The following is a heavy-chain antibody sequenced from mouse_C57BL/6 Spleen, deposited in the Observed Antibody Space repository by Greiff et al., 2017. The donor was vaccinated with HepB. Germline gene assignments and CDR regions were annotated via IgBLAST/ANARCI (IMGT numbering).Heavy chain of an antibody. J-gene: IGHJ4*01. CDR1: GYSFTGYY. V-gene: IGHV1-42*01. CDR2: INPSTGGT. CDR3: AREYGSSYGSMDY. D-gene: IGHD1-1*01. Sequence: EVQLQESGPELVKPGASVKISCKASGYSFTGYYMNWVKQSPEKSLEWIGEINPSTGGTTYNQKFKAKATLTVDKSSSTAYMQLKSLTSEDSAVHYCAREYGSSYGSMDYWGQGTSVTVSS.